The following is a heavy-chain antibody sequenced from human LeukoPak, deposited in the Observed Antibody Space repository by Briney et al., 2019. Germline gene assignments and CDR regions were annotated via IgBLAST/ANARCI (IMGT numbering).Heavy chain of an antibody. CDR2: ISSNGGST. Sequence: PGGSLRLSCAASGFTFSSYAMHWVRQAPGKGLEYVSAISSNGGSTYYANSVKGRFTISRDNSKNTLYLQMNSLRAEDTAVYYCAKGGNIAYCGGDCYPQYAFDIWGQGTMVTVSS. J-gene: IGHJ3*02. D-gene: IGHD2-21*02. CDR1: GFTFSSYA. V-gene: IGHV3-64*01. CDR3: AKGGNIAYCGGDCYPQYAFDI.